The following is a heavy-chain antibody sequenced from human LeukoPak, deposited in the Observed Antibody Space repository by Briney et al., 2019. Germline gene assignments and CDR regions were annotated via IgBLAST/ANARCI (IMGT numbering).Heavy chain of an antibody. CDR3: ARRRCGRTNCYSSLDY. CDR2: IYYNGAT. CDR1: GGSISGYY. D-gene: IGHD2-2*01. Sequence: SETLSLTCTVSGGSISGYYWSWIRQPPGKGLEWIAYIYYNGATNYNPSLKSRVTISVDTSKNQFSLKLTSVTAADTAVYYCARRRCGRTNCYSSLDYWGQGTLVTVSS. J-gene: IGHJ4*02. V-gene: IGHV4-59*08.